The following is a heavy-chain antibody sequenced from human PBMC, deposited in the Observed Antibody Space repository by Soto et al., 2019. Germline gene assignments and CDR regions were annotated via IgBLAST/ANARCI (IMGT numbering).Heavy chain of an antibody. V-gene: IGHV1-18*04. CDR2: ISPYNGNT. CDR1: GYSFTGNS. Sequence: ASVKVSCKASGYSFTGNSMHWVRQAPGQGLEWMGRISPYNGNTNYAQKLQGRVTMTTDTSTSTAYMELRSLRSDDTAVYYCARLVSLAVAGNDYWGQGTLVTVSS. J-gene: IGHJ4*02. CDR3: ARLVSLAVAGNDY. D-gene: IGHD6-19*01.